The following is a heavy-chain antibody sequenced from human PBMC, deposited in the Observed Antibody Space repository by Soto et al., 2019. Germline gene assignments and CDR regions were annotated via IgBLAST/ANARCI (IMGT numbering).Heavy chain of an antibody. Sequence: QVQLQQWGAGLLKPSETLSLTCAVYGGSFSGYSWSWIRQPPGKGLEWIGEISHSGSANYNSSLKSRVTISVDTFKNQFSLRLSSVTAADTAVYHCASRPYYYMDVWAKGTTVTVS. CDR3: ASRPYYYMDV. J-gene: IGHJ6*03. CDR1: GGSFSGYS. V-gene: IGHV4-34*01. CDR2: ISHSGSA.